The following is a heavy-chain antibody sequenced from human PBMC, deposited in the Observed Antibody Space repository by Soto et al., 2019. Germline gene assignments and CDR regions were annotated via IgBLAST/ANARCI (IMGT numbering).Heavy chain of an antibody. CDR1: VGSISNANYY. J-gene: IGHJ5*02. CDR2: IYYTGTT. Sequence: SETLSLTCTVSVGSISNANYYWSWILHHPGKGLEWIGYIYYTGTTYYSPSLESRVAISLDTSQTQFSLKLGAVTAADTAVYFCARASISRCVDRSCPGWLAPWRKGSLVT. V-gene: IGHV4-31*03. D-gene: IGHD3-22*01. CDR3: ARASISRCVDRSCPGWLAP.